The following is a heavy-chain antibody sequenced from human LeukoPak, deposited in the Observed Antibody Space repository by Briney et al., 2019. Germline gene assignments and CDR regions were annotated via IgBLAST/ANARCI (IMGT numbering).Heavy chain of an antibody. D-gene: IGHD6-6*01. CDR1: GFPFSYSE. J-gene: IGHJ6*02. CDR2: ISSSGSAI. CDR3: ARVRMSIMDV. Sequence: PGGSLRLSCVTSGFPFSYSEMTWVRQARGKGVEWVSYISSSGSAIYYADCLKGRFTISRDNAKNSVYLQMNSLRAEDTCIYYCARVRMSIMDVWGQGTTVTVSS. V-gene: IGHV3-48*03.